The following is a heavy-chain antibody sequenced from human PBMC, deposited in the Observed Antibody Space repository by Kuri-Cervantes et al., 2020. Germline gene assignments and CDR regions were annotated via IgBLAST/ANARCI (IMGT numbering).Heavy chain of an antibody. D-gene: IGHD4-23*01. CDR2: ISGSGGST. J-gene: IGHJ4*02. V-gene: IGHV3-23*01. Sequence: GESLKISCAASGFTFSSYSMNWVRQAPGKGLEWVSAISGSGGSTYYADSVKGRFTISRDNSKNTLYLQMNSLRAEDTAVYYCAREPSGSNAGAVDYWGQGTLVTVSS. CDR3: AREPSGSNAGAVDY. CDR1: GFTFSSYS.